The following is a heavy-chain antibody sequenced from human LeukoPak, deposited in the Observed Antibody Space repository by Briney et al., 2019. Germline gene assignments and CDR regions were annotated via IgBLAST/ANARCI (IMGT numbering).Heavy chain of an antibody. CDR2: ISGSGGST. J-gene: IGHJ5*02. V-gene: IGHV3-23*01. Sequence: PGGSLRLSCAVSGFTFRSYAMSWVRQAPGKGLEWVSSISGSGGSTYQADSVKGRFTISRDDSKNTAYLQMNSLKTEDTAVYYCTRYSSSDNWFDPWGQGTLVTVSS. CDR3: TRYSSSDNWFDP. D-gene: IGHD6-6*01. CDR1: GFTFRSYA.